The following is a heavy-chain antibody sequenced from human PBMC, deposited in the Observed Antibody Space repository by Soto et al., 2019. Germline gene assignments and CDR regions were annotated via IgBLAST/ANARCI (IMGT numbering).Heavy chain of an antibody. CDR2: INPNSGAT. Sequence: SVKVSCKASGYTFTDYYMHWVRQAPGQGLEWMGWINPNSGATSYAQRFQGRVTMTRDTSISTAYMELSRLTSDDTAVYYCAREGGDIVQMVYALPWYWGQGTLVTVSS. V-gene: IGHV1-2*02. CDR3: AREGGDIVQMVYALPWY. D-gene: IGHD2-8*01. CDR1: GYTFTDYY. J-gene: IGHJ4*02.